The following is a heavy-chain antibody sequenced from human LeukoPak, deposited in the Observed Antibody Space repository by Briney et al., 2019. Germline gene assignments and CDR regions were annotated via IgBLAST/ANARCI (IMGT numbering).Heavy chain of an antibody. V-gene: IGHV1-2*04. D-gene: IGHD2-2*01. CDR1: GYTFTGYY. J-gene: IGHJ5*02. CDR2: INPNSGGT. Sequence: GASVKVSIKASGYTFTGYYMYWVRQAPAQGLEWMGWINPNSGGTNYAQKFQGWVTMTRDTSISTAYMELSRLRSDDTAVYYCARATPLPTNNWFDPWGQGTLVTVSS. CDR3: ARATPLPTNNWFDP.